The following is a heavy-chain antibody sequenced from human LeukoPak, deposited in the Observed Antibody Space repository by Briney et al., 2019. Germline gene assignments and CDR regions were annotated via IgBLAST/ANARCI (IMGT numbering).Heavy chain of an antibody. V-gene: IGHV4-34*01. CDR2: IHHSVGT. CDR1: GASFSDYY. J-gene: IGHJ5*02. CDR3: AKNNWFDP. Sequence: SETLSLTCVIYGASFSDYYWSWIRQPPGKGLEWIGEIHHSVGTKCNPSLKSRVTISADTSKNQFSLNLSSVTAADTAVYYCAKNNWFDPWGQGTLVTVSS.